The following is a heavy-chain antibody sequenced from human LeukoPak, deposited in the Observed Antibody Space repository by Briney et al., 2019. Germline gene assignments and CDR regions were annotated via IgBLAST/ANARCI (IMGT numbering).Heavy chain of an antibody. CDR1: GFTFSSYA. Sequence: GGSLRLSCAASGFTFSSYAMHWVRQAPGKGLEWVAVISYDGSNKYYADSVKGRFTISRDNSKNTLYLQMNSLRAEDTALYYCAKDSYSSSWYSPLFDYWGQGTLVTVSS. CDR3: AKDSYSSSWYSPLFDY. J-gene: IGHJ4*02. CDR2: ISYDGSNK. D-gene: IGHD6-13*01. V-gene: IGHV3-30-3*01.